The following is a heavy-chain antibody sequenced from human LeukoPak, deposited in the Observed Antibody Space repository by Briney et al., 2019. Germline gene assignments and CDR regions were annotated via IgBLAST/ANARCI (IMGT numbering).Heavy chain of an antibody. D-gene: IGHD5-18*01. Sequence: PGGSLRLSCAASGFTFSSYSMNWVRQAPGKGLEWVSSISSSSSYIYYADSVKGRFTISRDNAKNSLYLQMNSLRAEDTAVYYCARGDVDTAMVTDSEFFDYWGQGTLVTVSS. V-gene: IGHV3-21*01. CDR1: GFTFSSYS. CDR3: ARGDVDTAMVTDSEFFDY. CDR2: ISSSSSYI. J-gene: IGHJ4*02.